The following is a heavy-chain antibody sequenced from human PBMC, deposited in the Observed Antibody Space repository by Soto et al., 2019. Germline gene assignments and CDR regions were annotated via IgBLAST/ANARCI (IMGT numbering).Heavy chain of an antibody. CDR3: ARRAETNGWNGFGADKYYFDF. V-gene: IGHV1-8*01. Sequence: QVQLVQSGAEVRKPGASVKVSCEASGYTFTSYDIYWVRQATGQGLEWMGWMNPNTGNSGYAQKFQGSVTVTSDTSINPVHMELSSLRSEDTAVYYCARRAETNGWNGFGADKYYFDFWGQGTLVTVSS. CDR2: MNPNTGNS. J-gene: IGHJ4*02. D-gene: IGHD1-1*01. CDR1: GYTFTSYD.